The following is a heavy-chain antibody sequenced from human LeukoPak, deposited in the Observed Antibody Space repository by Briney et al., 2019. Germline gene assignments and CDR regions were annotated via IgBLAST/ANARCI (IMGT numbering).Heavy chain of an antibody. V-gene: IGHV3-30*03. CDR1: GFTFSSYG. J-gene: IGHJ6*02. D-gene: IGHD2-21*02. CDR2: ISYDGSNK. CDR3: ARDTMVVTATPPYYYYYGMDV. Sequence: GGSLRLSCAASGFTFSSYGMHWVRQAPGKGLEWVAVISYDGSNKYYADSVKGRFTISRDNSKNTLYLQMNSLRAEDTAVYYCARDTMVVTATPPYYYYYGMDVWGQGTTVTVSS.